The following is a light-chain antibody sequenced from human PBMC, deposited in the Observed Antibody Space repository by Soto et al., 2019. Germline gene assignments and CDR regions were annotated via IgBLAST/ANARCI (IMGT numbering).Light chain of an antibody. CDR1: SSNIGSNY. CDR3: AAWDDSLRGWV. J-gene: IGLJ3*02. Sequence: QSVLTQSPSASGTPGQRVTISCSGSSSNIGSNYVYWYQQLPGTAPKLLIYRNYQRPSGVPDRFSGSKSGTSASLAISGLRSEDEADYYCAAWDDSLRGWVFSGGTKLTVL. V-gene: IGLV1-47*01. CDR2: RNY.